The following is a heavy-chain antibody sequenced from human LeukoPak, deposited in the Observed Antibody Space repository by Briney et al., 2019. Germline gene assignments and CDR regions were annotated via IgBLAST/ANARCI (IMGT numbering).Heavy chain of an antibody. CDR3: VRGPGYCSSASCYEGAFDI. Sequence: GASVKVSCKASGGTFSSYAISWVRQAPGQGLEWMGGIIPIFGTANYAQKFQGRVTITADESTSTAYMELSSLRSEDTAVYYCVRGPGYCSSASCYEGAFDIWGQGTMVTVSS. V-gene: IGHV1-69*13. CDR1: GGTFSSYA. J-gene: IGHJ3*02. D-gene: IGHD2-2*01. CDR2: IIPIFGTA.